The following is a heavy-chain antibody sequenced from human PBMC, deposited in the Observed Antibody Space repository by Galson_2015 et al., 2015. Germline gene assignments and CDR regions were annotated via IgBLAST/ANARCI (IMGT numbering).Heavy chain of an antibody. V-gene: IGHV4-59*01. CDR1: GDSMSGYY. Sequence: SETLSLTCTVAGDSMSGYYWSWIRQPPGKGPEWIGYIYYNGVSHYTPSLKSRVTISLDTSKKQFSLKLSSVTTADTAVYYCARDGRGYYFDYWGQGSLVTVSS. CDR3: ARDGRGYYFDY. D-gene: IGHD3-10*01. CDR2: IYYNGVS. J-gene: IGHJ4*02.